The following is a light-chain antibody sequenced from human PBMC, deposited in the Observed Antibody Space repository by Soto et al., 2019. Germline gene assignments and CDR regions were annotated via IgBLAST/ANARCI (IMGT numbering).Light chain of an antibody. CDR1: SGDFGNYNY. Sequence: SALTQPASVSGSPGQSITLSCTGASGDFGNYNYVSWYQQHPGKAPQLLIFGVTNRPSGVSNRFSGSKSDNTASLTISGLQADDEAEYYCNSYTNTNTLPVFGTGTKVTVL. V-gene: IGLV2-14*01. J-gene: IGLJ1*01. CDR3: NSYTNTNTLPV. CDR2: GVT.